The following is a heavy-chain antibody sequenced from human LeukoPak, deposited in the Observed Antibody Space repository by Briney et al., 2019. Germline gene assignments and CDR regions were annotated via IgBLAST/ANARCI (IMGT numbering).Heavy chain of an antibody. CDR1: GFTLSDCA. Sequence: GGSLRLSCAASGFTLSDCAMSWVRQAPGKGLEWVSSISSSSSYIYYADSVKGRFTISRDNAKNSLYLQMNSLRAEDTAVYYCARDRRDDSSMHWGQGTLVTVSS. CDR2: ISSSSSYI. J-gene: IGHJ4*02. D-gene: IGHD3-22*01. CDR3: ARDRRDDSSMH. V-gene: IGHV3-21*01.